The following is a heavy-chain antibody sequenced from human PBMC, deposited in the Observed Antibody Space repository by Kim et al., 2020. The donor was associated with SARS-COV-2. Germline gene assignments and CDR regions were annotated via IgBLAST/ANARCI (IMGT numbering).Heavy chain of an antibody. J-gene: IGHJ4*02. CDR3: ARDRDGYSPILDY. CDR2: ISVDNGNR. V-gene: IGHV1-18*04. Sequence: ASVKVSCKASGNALTNHAVSWVRQAPGQGLEWIGWISVDNGNRNYAQMFQGRVTMTTDISTNTAYMDLGSLNSDDTAIYYCARDRDGYSPILDYWGQGTLVTVSS. D-gene: IGHD5-18*01. CDR1: GNALTNHA.